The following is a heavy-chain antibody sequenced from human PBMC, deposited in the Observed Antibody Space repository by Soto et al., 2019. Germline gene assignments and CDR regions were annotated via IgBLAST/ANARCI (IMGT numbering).Heavy chain of an antibody. CDR1: GFTFSSYW. CDR3: ARLRESSGSYRRNYYYYGMDV. V-gene: IGHV3-74*01. D-gene: IGHD1-26*01. CDR2: INSDGSST. J-gene: IGHJ6*02. Sequence: GGSLRLSCAASGFTFSSYWMHWVRQAPGKGLVWVSRINSDGSSTSYADSVKGRFTISRDNAKNTLYLQMNSLRAEDTAVYYCARLRESSGSYRRNYYYYGMDVWGQGTTVTVSS.